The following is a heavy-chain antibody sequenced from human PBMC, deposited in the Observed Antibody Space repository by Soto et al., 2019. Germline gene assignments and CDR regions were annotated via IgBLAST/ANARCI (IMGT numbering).Heavy chain of an antibody. J-gene: IGHJ4*02. D-gene: IGHD5-18*01. CDR3: ALRETTMLKIGG. V-gene: IGHV3-21*01. CDR2: ISSSTIYI. Sequence: EVQLVESGGGLVKPGGSLRLSCAGSGFSLSAYDMNWIRQAPGKGLEWVSSISSSTIYIHYADSVKGRFTISRDNAQGSLYLQLNSLRAENTAVYYCALRETTMLKIGGWCQGNLVTVSS. CDR1: GFSLSAYD.